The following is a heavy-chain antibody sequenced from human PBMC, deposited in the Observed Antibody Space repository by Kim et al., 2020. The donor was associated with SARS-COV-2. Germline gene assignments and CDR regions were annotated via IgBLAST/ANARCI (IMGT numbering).Heavy chain of an antibody. V-gene: IGHV4-31*02. CDR3: AREENYYGSGTHLDD. Sequence: PSLKGRVTISVDTSKNQFSLKVVSVTAADTAVYYCAREENYYGSGTHLDDWGHGTLVTIAS. J-gene: IGHJ4*01. D-gene: IGHD3-10*01.